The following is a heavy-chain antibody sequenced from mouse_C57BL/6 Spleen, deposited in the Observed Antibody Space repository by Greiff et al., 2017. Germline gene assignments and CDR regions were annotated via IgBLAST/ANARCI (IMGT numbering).Heavy chain of an antibody. D-gene: IGHD2-4*01. CDR3: VRHGVPYDYDGDWFAY. V-gene: IGHV10-1*01. J-gene: IGHJ3*01. CDR2: IRSKSNNYAT. Sequence: EVMLVESGGGLVQPKGSLKLSCAASGFSFNTYAMNWVRQAPGKGLEWVARIRSKSNNYATYYADSVKDRFTISRDDSESMLYLQMNNLKTEDTAMYYCVRHGVPYDYDGDWFAYWGQGTLVTVSA. CDR1: GFSFNTYA.